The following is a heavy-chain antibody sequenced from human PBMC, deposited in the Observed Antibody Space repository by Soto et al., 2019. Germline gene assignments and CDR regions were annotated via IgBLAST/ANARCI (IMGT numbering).Heavy chain of an antibody. D-gene: IGHD2-15*01. CDR3: ARDGYCSGGSCYSGDYYYGMDV. Sequence: PGGSLRLSCAASGFTVSSNYMSWVRQAPGKGLEWVSVIYSGGSTYYADSVKGRFTISRDNSKNTLYLQMNSLRAEDTAVYYCARDGYCSGGSCYSGDYYYGMDVWGQGTTVTVYS. CDR2: IYSGGST. J-gene: IGHJ6*02. CDR1: GFTVSSNY. V-gene: IGHV3-53*01.